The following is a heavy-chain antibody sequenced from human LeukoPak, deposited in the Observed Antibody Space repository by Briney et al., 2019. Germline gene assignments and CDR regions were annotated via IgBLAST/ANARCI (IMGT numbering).Heavy chain of an antibody. CDR3: TTRNWNYGVDY. CDR1: GFTFSNAW. D-gene: IGHD1-7*01. CDR2: IKSKTDGGTT. V-gene: IGHV3-15*01. Sequence: GGSLRLSCAASGFTFSNAWMSWVRQAPGKGLEWVGRIKSKTDGGTTDYAAPVKGRFTISRDDSKNTLYLQMNSLKTENTAVYYCTTRNWNYGVDYWGQRTLVTVSS. J-gene: IGHJ4*01.